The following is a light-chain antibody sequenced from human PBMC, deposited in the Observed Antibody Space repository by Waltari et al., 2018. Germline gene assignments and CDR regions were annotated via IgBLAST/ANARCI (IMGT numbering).Light chain of an antibody. CDR2: HAS. J-gene: IGKJ2*01. CDR3: QQYTDWQYT. Sequence: DIVMTPSPATLSVSPGERATLSCRASQSVGTNLVLYQQKPGQAPRLLIFHASIRATGIAARFSGSGSGTEFTLTISSLQSEDFAVYYCQQYTDWQYTFGQGTKLEIK. V-gene: IGKV3-15*01. CDR1: QSVGTN.